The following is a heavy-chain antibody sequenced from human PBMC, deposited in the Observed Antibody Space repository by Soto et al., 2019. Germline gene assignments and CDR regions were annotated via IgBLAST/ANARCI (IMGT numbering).Heavy chain of an antibody. Sequence: EVQLVESGGGLVKPGGSLRLSCAASGFTFSNAWMNWVRQAPGKGLEWVGRIKSKTDGGTTDYAAPVKGRFTISRDDSKNTLYLQMNSLKTEDTAVYYCTTARYCISTSCYVGGFYWGQGTLVTVSS. V-gene: IGHV3-15*07. D-gene: IGHD2-2*01. CDR2: IKSKTDGGTT. J-gene: IGHJ4*02. CDR3: TTARYCISTSCYVGGFY. CDR1: GFTFSNAW.